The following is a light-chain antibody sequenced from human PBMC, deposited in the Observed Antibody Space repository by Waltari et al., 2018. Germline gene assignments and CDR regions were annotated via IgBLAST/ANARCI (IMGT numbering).Light chain of an antibody. Sequence: EIVMTQSPATLSVSPGERATLSCRASQYISNNLAWYQHHLGQAPRLLIYVASTWATGIPVSFSGIGSGTEFNLTISSMQSEDFAVYYCQQYNNWPPWTFGRGTKVEIK. J-gene: IGKJ1*01. CDR1: QYISNN. CDR3: QQYNNWPPWT. CDR2: VAS. V-gene: IGKV3-15*01.